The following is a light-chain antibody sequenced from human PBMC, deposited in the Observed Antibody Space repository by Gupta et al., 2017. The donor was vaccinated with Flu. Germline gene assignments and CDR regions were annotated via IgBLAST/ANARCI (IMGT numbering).Light chain of an antibody. Sequence: SALTPPASVSGSPGQSITTSCTGPNGAVGNSNVVSWYRQHPRKAPKLIISEGTKRASGISDRISGSKSGNTASLTISGLQAEDEADYYCCSYTTADTHVFGTGTKVTVV. J-gene: IGLJ1*01. V-gene: IGLV2-23*01. CDR1: NGAVGNSNV. CDR3: CSYTTADTHV. CDR2: EGT.